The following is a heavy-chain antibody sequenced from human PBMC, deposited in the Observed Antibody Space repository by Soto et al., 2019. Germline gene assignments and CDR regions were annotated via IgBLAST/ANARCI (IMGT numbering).Heavy chain of an antibody. J-gene: IGHJ4*02. CDR1: GGTFSSYT. V-gene: IGHV1-69*02. Sequence: QVQLVQSGAEVKKPGSSVKVSCKASGGTFSSYTISWVRQAPGQGLEWMGRIIPILGIANYAQKFQGRVTITANNYTSTAYLALSRLRSHGTAAYYCARGATGYSSGYRSELHSWGRGPLVTVCS. CDR2: IIPILGIA. CDR3: ARGATGYSSGYRSELHS. D-gene: IGHD6-25*01.